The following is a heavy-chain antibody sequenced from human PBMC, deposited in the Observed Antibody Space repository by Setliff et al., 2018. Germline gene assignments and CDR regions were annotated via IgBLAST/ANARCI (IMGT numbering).Heavy chain of an antibody. Sequence: QPGGSLRLSCAASGFTFSSYWMSWVRQAPGKGLEWVANIKQDGSEKYYVDSVKGRFTISRDNAKNSLYLQMNSLRAEDMALYYCAKGSIFRGIAPAGSFDYWGQGTLVTVSS. CDR2: IKQDGSEK. D-gene: IGHD6-13*01. J-gene: IGHJ4*02. V-gene: IGHV3-7*03. CDR3: AKGSIFRGIAPAGSFDY. CDR1: GFTFSSYW.